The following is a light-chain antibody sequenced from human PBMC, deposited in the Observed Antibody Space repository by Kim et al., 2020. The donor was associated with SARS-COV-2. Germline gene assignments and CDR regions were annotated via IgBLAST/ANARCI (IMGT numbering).Light chain of an antibody. Sequence: EIVLTQSPATLSLSPGEGATLSCRASQSVTTYLAWYQQKPGQAPRLLIYDASNRATGIPARFSGSGSGTDFTLTISSLEPEDFAVYYCQQRGYWPLTFGGGTKVDIK. CDR1: QSVTTY. J-gene: IGKJ4*01. V-gene: IGKV3-11*01. CDR2: DAS. CDR3: QQRGYWPLT.